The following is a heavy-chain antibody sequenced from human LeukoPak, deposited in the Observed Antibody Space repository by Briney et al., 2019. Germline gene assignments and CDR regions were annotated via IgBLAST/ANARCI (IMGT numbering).Heavy chain of an antibody. CDR3: ARRYSSSWYDYYYGMDV. D-gene: IGHD6-13*01. CDR2: IYYSGST. CDR1: GGSISSSSYY. J-gene: IGHJ6*02. Sequence: SETLSLTCTVSGGSISSSSYYWGWIRQSPGKGLEWIGSIYYSGSTYYNPSLKSRVTISVYTSKNQFSLKLSSVTAADTAVYYCARRYSSSWYDYYYGMDVWGQGTTVTVSS. V-gene: IGHV4-39*01.